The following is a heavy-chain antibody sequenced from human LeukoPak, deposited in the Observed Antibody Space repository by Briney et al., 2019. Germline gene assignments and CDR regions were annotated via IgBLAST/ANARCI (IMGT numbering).Heavy chain of an antibody. CDR1: GDSVSSNSAS. CDR3: ARYSGLGVPDY. CDR2: TYYRYNWYN. J-gene: IGHJ4*02. D-gene: IGHD2-21*01. V-gene: IGHV6-1*01. Sequence: SQTLSLTCAIAGDSVSSNSASWTWIRQSPSRGLEWLGRTYYRYNWYNDYAVSVRGRITINPDTSKNQFSLQLKSMTPEDTAVYYCARYSGLGVPDYWGQGTLVTVSS.